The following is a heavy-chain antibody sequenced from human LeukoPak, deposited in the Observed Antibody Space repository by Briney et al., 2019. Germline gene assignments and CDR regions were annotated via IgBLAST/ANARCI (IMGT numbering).Heavy chain of an antibody. D-gene: IGHD3-9*01. CDR1: GFTFSSYS. CDR3: ARDLILTGYSTYPLDY. Sequence: GGSLRLSCAASGFTFSSYSMNWVRQAPGKGLEWVSYISSSSSTIYYADSVKGRFTISRDNAKNSLYLQMNSLRAEDTAVYYCARDLILTGYSTYPLDYWGQGTLVTVSS. J-gene: IGHJ4*02. V-gene: IGHV3-48*04. CDR2: ISSSSSTI.